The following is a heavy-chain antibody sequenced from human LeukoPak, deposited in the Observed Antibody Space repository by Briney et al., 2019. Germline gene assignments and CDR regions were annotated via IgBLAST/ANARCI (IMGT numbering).Heavy chain of an antibody. V-gene: IGHV1-18*01. CDR1: GYTFIDYG. CDR3: ARDAAAAGPFDY. CDR2: ISAYNGHT. D-gene: IGHD6-13*01. J-gene: IGHJ4*02. Sequence: ASVKVSCKASGYTFIDYGVSWVRQAPGQGLEWMGSISAYNGHTYYAQKLQGRVTMTTDTSTSTAYMELRSLRSDDTAVYYCARDAAAAGPFDYWGQGTVVTVSS.